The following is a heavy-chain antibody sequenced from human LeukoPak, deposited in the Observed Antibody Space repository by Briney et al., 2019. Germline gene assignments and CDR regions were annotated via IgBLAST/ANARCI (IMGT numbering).Heavy chain of an antibody. CDR2: IFYSGST. Sequence: SETLSLTCTVSGDSISTYYWSWIRQPPGKGLEWIGYIFYSGSTNYNPSLKSRVTISVDTSKNQFSLKLSSVTAADTAVYYCARSSGWSPIPIPFDYWGQGTLVTVSS. J-gene: IGHJ4*02. D-gene: IGHD6-19*01. CDR3: ARSSGWSPIPIPFDY. CDR1: GDSISTYY. V-gene: IGHV4-59*12.